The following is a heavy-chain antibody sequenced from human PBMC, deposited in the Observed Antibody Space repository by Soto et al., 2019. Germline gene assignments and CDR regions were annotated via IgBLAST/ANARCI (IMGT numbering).Heavy chain of an antibody. D-gene: IGHD2-15*01. Sequence: GGSLSLSCAASGFTFSSYAMSWVRQAPGKGLEWVSAISGSGGSTYYADSVKGRFTISRDNSKNTLYLQMNSLRAEDTAVYYCAKGTGGHRYYYDGMDVWAQGTTVTVSS. CDR1: GFTFSSYA. V-gene: IGHV3-23*01. CDR2: ISGSGGST. CDR3: AKGTGGHRYYYDGMDV. J-gene: IGHJ6*02.